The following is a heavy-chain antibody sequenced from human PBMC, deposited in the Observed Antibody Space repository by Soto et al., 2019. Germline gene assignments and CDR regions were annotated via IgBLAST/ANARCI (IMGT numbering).Heavy chain of an antibody. V-gene: IGHV3-33*01. Sequence: QVQLVESGGGVVQPGRSLRLSCAASGFTFSSYGMHWVRQAPGKGLEWVAVIWYDGSNKYYADSVKGRFTISRDNSKNTLDLQMNSRRAEDTAVYYCARQGSSSWTAFDYWGQGTLVTVSS. CDR3: ARQGSSSWTAFDY. J-gene: IGHJ4*02. CDR2: IWYDGSNK. D-gene: IGHD6-13*01. CDR1: GFTFSSYG.